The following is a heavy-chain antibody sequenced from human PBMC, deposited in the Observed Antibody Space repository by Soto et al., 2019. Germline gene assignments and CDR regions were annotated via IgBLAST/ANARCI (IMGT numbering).Heavy chain of an antibody. J-gene: IGHJ6*02. V-gene: IGHV3-48*02. Sequence: GGSLRLSCAASGFTSSSYSMNWVRQAPGKGLEWVSYISSSSSTRYYADSVKGRFTISRDNAKNSLYLQMNSLRDEDTAVYYCARGQSWVPPLKLSGMDVWGQGTTVTVSS. CDR2: ISSSSSTR. D-gene: IGHD2-15*01. CDR1: GFTSSSYS. CDR3: ARGQSWVPPLKLSGMDV.